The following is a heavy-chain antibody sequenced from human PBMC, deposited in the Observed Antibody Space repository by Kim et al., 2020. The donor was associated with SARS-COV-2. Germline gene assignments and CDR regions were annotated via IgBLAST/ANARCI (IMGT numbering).Heavy chain of an antibody. CDR2: VNQDGSEK. J-gene: IGHJ4*02. CDR1: GFTFSTYW. D-gene: IGHD2-15*01. Sequence: GGSLRLSCAASGFTFSTYWMNWVRQAPGKGLEWVANVNQDGSEKYYVDSVKGRFTISRDNAKNSLYLQMSSLRVEDTAIYYCTRDQGRSDYWGQGTLVTVSS. V-gene: IGHV3-7*05. CDR3: TRDQGRSDY.